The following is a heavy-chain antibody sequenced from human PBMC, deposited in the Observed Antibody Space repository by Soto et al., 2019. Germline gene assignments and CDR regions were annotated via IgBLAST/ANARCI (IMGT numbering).Heavy chain of an antibody. J-gene: IGHJ4*02. CDR3: ARGVDSWSGYLF. CDR1: GGSFDGYY. V-gene: IGHV4-34*01. CDR2: IHHSGST. D-gene: IGHD3-3*01. Sequence: EAQSVICSLYGGSFDGYYWNWIRQSPGKGLEWIGEIHHSGSTKYNPSLKSRVSLSVDTSTKQLSLKMTSMTAADRGVYYCARGVDSWSGYLFWGQGTQVTVYS.